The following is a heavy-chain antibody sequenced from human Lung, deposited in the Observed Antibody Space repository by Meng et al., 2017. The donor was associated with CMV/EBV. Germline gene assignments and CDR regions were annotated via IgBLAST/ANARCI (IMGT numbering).Heavy chain of an antibody. D-gene: IGHD2-2*01. CDR1: GYTFTTYD. J-gene: IGHJ6*02. V-gene: IGHV1-8*01. Sequence: ASVXVSXXASGYTFTTYDINWVRQATGQWLEWMGWMNPNSGNTGYAQKFQGRVTLTRVTSISTAYMELSSLTSDDTAVYYCARTRIEVEPDGRKIKYYNYGMDVWGQGTTVTVSS. CDR3: ARTRIEVEPDGRKIKYYNYGMDV. CDR2: MNPNSGNT.